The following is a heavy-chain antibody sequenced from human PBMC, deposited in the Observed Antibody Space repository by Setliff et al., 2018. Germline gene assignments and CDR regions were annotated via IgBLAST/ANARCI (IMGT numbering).Heavy chain of an antibody. J-gene: IGHJ2*01. CDR1: DGSIRSGDHY. V-gene: IGHV4-31*03. Sequence: SQTLSLTCTASDGSIRSGDHYWNWIRQHPGKGLEWLGYIWKSVSTFYNPSLTSRITMSVDTSRNLFSMELASVTAADTAIYYCARKMRMSGRGHWYFDVWGRGTLVTVSS. CDR2: IWKSVST. CDR3: ARKMRMSGRGHWYFDV.